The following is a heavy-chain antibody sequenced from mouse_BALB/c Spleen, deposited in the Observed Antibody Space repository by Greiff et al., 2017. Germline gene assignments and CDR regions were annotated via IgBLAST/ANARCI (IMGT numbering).Heavy chain of an antibody. Sequence: QVQLQQPGAELVKPGAPVKLSCKASGYTFTSYWMNWVKQRPGRGLEWIGRIDPSDSETHYNQKFKDKATLTVDKSSSTAYIQLSSLTSEDSAVYYCARDGNYYFDDWGQGTTLTVSS. V-gene: IGHV1-69*02. CDR1: GYTFTSYW. CDR3: ARDGNYYFDD. CDR2: IDPSDSET. J-gene: IGHJ2*01. D-gene: IGHD2-1*01.